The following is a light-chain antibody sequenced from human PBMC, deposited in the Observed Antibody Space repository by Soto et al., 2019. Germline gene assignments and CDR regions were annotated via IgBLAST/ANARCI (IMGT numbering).Light chain of an antibody. J-gene: IGKJ5*01. CDR3: HQRNK. CDR2: GAS. CDR1: QGVTTN. Sequence: EIVITQSSASLSVSPGERATLSCRAGQGVTTNFAWYQQKSGQSPRLLIYGASTRATGIPARFSGSRSGTDFTLTISSLEPEDFAVYFCHQRNKFGQGTRLEIK. V-gene: IGKV3-15*01.